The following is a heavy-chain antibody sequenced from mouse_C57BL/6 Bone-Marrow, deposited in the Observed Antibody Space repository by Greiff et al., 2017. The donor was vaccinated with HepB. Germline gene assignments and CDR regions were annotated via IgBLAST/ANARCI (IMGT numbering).Heavy chain of an antibody. CDR3: AGRSNGSSYGYWYFDV. D-gene: IGHD1-1*01. CDR2: IDPNSGGT. V-gene: IGHV1-72*01. Sequence: QVQLKQPGAELVKPGASVKLSCKASGYTFTSYWMHWVKQRPGRGLEWIGRIDPNSGGTKYNEKFKSKATLTVDKPSSTAYMQLSSLTSEDSAVYYCAGRSNGSSYGYWYFDVWGTGTTVTVSS. J-gene: IGHJ1*03. CDR1: GYTFTSYW.